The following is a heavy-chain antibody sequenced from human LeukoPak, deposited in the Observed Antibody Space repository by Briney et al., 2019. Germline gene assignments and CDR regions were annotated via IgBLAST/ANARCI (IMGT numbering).Heavy chain of an antibody. V-gene: IGHV3-21*01. D-gene: IGHD2-21*02. CDR1: GFTFSDYY. Sequence: PGGSLRLSCAASGFTLAASGFTFSDYYMSWVRQAPGKGLEWVSSISTSSSYIYYADSVKGRFTISRDNAKNSLYLQMNSLRAEDTAVYYCARGVEGVVGDSDAFGIWGQGTMVTVSS. CDR3: ARGVEGVVGDSDAFGI. J-gene: IGHJ3*02. CDR2: ISTSSSYI.